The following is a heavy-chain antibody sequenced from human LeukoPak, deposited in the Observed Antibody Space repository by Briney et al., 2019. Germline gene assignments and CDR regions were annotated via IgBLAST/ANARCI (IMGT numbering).Heavy chain of an antibody. V-gene: IGHV3-23*01. Sequence: GGSLRLSCAASGFTFSSYAMSWVRQAPGKGLEWVSAISGSGGSTYYADSVKGRFTISRDNSKNTLYLQMNSLRAEDTAVYYCAQIPAVMPGYYYMDVWGKGTTVTVSS. D-gene: IGHD2-2*01. J-gene: IGHJ6*03. CDR1: GFTFSSYA. CDR3: AQIPAVMPGYYYMDV. CDR2: ISGSGGST.